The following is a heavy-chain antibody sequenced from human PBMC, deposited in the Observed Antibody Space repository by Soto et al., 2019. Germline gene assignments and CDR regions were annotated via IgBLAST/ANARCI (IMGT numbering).Heavy chain of an antibody. CDR2: IYYSGST. J-gene: IGHJ6*02. V-gene: IGHV4-30-4*01. CDR1: GGSISSGDYY. Sequence: KPSETLSLTCTVSGGSISSGDYYWSWIRQPPGKGLEWIGYIYYSGSTYYNPSLKSRVTISVDTSKNQFSLKLSSVTAADTAVYYCARDPGQRRLDYYGMDVWGQGTTVTVSS. CDR3: ARDPGQRRLDYYGMDV.